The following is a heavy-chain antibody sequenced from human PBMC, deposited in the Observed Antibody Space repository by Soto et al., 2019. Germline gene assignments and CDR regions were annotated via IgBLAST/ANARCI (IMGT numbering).Heavy chain of an antibody. V-gene: IGHV4-59*01. D-gene: IGHD1-26*01. Sequence: SETLSLTCTVSGGSISSYYWSWIRQPPGKGLEWIGYIYYSGSTNYNPSLKSRVTISVDTSKNQFSLKLSSVTAADTAVYYCARAENSGGSYWGPEPFAYWGQGTLVPVSS. CDR1: GGSISSYY. CDR3: ARAENSGGSYWGPEPFAY. CDR2: IYYSGST. J-gene: IGHJ4*02.